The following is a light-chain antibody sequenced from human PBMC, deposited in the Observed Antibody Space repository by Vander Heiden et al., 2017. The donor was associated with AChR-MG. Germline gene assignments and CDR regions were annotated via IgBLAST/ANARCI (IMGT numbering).Light chain of an antibody. CDR2: AAS. CDR1: QSIRYS. J-gene: IGKJ1*01. V-gene: IGKV1-39*01. Sequence: DIQMTQSPSSLSASVGDRVTVTCRASQSIRYSLNWYQQKPGKAPRLLIYAASTLQTGVPSRFSGSGSGTEFTLTISSLQPEDFATYFCQQSDNSLTWTFGQGTKVEIK. CDR3: QQSDNSLTWT.